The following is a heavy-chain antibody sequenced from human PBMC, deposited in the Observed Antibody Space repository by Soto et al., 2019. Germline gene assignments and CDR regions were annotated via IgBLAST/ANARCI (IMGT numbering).Heavy chain of an antibody. V-gene: IGHV4-34*01. Sequence: SETLSLTCAVYGGSFSGYYWSWIRQPPGKGLEWIGEINHSGSTNYNPSLKSRVTISVDTSKNQFSLKLSSVTAADTAVYYCARGQEVKGEGYSYGYSRPTSIDYWGQGTLVTVSS. CDR3: ARGQEVKGEGYSYGYSRPTSIDY. D-gene: IGHD5-18*01. CDR2: INHSGST. J-gene: IGHJ4*02. CDR1: GGSFSGYY.